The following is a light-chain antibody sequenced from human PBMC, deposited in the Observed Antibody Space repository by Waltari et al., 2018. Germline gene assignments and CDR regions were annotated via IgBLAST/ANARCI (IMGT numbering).Light chain of an antibody. Sequence: QSALTQRPSLSGTPGQGVTISCSGASSNIGVNDVNCYQQFPGTAPKLLICSNYRRPSGVPGRFSGSKSGISASLAISGLQSEDEADYYCATWDDKLNGVLFGGGTKLTVL. CDR2: SNY. CDR3: ATWDDKLNGVL. V-gene: IGLV1-44*01. CDR1: SSNIGVND. J-gene: IGLJ3*02.